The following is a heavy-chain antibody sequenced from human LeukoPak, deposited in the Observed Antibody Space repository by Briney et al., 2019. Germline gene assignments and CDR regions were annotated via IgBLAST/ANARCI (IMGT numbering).Heavy chain of an antibody. CDR2: ISAYNGKT. D-gene: IGHD3-16*02. V-gene: IGHV1-18*01. Sequence: GASVKVSCKGSGYTFTSYGINWVRQAPGQGLEWMGLISAYNGKTNYAQKLQGRVIMTTDTSTSTAYMELRSLRSDDTAVYYCARVSLTFGGVIVNYFDYWGQGTLVPVSS. CDR3: ARVSLTFGGVIVNYFDY. J-gene: IGHJ4*02. CDR1: GYTFTSYG.